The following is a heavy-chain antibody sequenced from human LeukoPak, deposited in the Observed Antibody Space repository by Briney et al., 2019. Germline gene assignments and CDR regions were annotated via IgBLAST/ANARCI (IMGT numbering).Heavy chain of an antibody. Sequence: PGGSLRLSCAASGFTFSSYWMHWVRQAPGKGLVWVSRINSDGSSTSYADSVKGRFTISRDNAKNTLYLQMNSLRAEDTAVYYCARDAVVDTAMVSVAYYFDYWGQGTLVTVSS. V-gene: IGHV3-74*01. CDR3: ARDAVVDTAMVSVAYYFDY. CDR2: INSDGSST. D-gene: IGHD5-18*01. J-gene: IGHJ4*02. CDR1: GFTFSSYW.